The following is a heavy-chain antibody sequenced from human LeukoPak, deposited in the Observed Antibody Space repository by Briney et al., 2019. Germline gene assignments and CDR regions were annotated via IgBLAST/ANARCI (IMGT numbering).Heavy chain of an antibody. D-gene: IGHD4-17*01. CDR3: ARVRVKKGDYGDYGVDY. CDR1: GYTFTSYA. CDR2: INTNTGNP. J-gene: IGHJ4*02. Sequence: ASVKVSCKASGYTFTSYAMNWVRQAPGQGLEWMGWINTNTGNPTYAQGFTGRFVFSLDTSVSTAYLQISSLKAEDTAVYYCARVRVKKGDYGDYGVDYWGQGTLVTVSS. V-gene: IGHV7-4-1*02.